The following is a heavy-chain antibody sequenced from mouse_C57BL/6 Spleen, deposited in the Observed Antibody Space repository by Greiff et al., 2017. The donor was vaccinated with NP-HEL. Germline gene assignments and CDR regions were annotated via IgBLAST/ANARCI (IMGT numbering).Heavy chain of an antibody. J-gene: IGHJ2*01. CDR2: IDPSGSET. CDR1: GYTFTSYW. CDR3: ARVDYYGSSCGDDFDD. D-gene: IGHD1-1*01. V-gene: IGHV1-52*01. Sequence: QVQLQQPGAELVRPGSSVKLSCKASGYTFTSYWMHWVKQRPRQGLEWIGNIDPSGSETHYNQKFKGKATLTVDKSSSTAYMQRSSLTSEDSAVYYCARVDYYGSSCGDDFDDWGKGTTLTVAS.